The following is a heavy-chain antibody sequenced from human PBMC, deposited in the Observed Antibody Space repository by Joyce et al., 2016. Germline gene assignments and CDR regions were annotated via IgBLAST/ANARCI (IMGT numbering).Heavy chain of an antibody. D-gene: IGHD6-6*01. Sequence: EVRLLESGGDLVQPGGSLRLSCAASGFTFSNYAMSWLRQGAGKGLEWVSAISNSCKHTYYGDSVKGRFSISRDNSRDMVYLDMTSLRVEDTAIYYCAKDWLESSSWRDEPWFDYWGQGSLVTVSS. J-gene: IGHJ4*02. CDR2: ISNSCKHT. V-gene: IGHV3-23*01. CDR1: GFTFSNYA. CDR3: AKDWLESSSWRDEPWFDY.